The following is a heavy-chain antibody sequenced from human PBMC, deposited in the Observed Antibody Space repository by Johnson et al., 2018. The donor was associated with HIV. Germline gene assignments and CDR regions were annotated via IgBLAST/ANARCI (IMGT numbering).Heavy chain of an antibody. D-gene: IGHD5/OR15-5a*01. V-gene: IGHV3-66*01. J-gene: IGHJ3*02. CDR2: IYSGGST. CDR3: ARLSKGGFDAFDI. CDR1: GFTVSSNY. Sequence: VQLVESGGGLVQPGRSLRLSCEASGFTVSSNYMNWVRQAPGKGLEWVSVIYSGGSTSYADSVKGRFTISRDNSKNTLHLQMNSLRGEDTAVYYCARLSKGGFDAFDIWGQGTMVTVSS.